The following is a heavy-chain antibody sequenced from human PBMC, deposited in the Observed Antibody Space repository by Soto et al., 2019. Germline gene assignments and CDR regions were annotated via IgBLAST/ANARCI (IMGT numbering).Heavy chain of an antibody. CDR2: INPSGGST. D-gene: IGHD3-10*01. J-gene: IGHJ4*02. V-gene: IGHV1-46*01. Sequence: ASVKVSCKASGYTLIMYYIHWMRRAPGQGLEWMGRINPSGGSTTYAQKFQGRVTMTRDTSTSTVYMELSSLRSEDTAVYYCARATGADKEDYWGQGTLVTVSS. CDR1: GYTLIMYY. CDR3: ARATGADKEDY.